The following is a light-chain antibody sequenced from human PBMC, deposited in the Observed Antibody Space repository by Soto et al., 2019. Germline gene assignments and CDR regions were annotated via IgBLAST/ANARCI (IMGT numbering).Light chain of an antibody. CDR1: QGISDY. V-gene: IGKV1-39*01. J-gene: IGKJ1*01. Sequence: DILITQSPSSLSPSVGDRLTITCRASQGISDYLEWYQQKPGTAPKLLIYAASSLESGVPSRFSGSGSGTDFTLTISSLQPEDFAAYYCQQNYTYPHTFGQGTKVDIK. CDR3: QQNYTYPHT. CDR2: AAS.